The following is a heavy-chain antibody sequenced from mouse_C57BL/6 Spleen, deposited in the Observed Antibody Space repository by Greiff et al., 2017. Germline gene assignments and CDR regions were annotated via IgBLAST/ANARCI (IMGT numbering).Heavy chain of an antibody. CDR3: ARNYGSRGYYFDY. V-gene: IGHV5-17*01. D-gene: IGHD1-1*01. CDR2: ISSGSSTI. CDR1: GFTFSDYG. J-gene: IGHJ2*01. Sequence: EVMLVESGGGLVKPGGSLKLSCAASGFTFSDYGMHWVRQAPEKGREWVAYISSGSSTIYYADTVKGRFTISRDNAKNTLFLQMTSLRSEDTAMYYCARNYGSRGYYFDYWGQGTTLTVSS.